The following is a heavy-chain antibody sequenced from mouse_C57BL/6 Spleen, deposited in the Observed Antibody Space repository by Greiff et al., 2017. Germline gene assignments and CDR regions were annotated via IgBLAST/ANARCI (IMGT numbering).Heavy chain of an antibody. J-gene: IGHJ2*01. Sequence: QVQLQQPGAELVMPGASVKLSCKASGYTFTSYWMHWVKQRPGQGLEWIGEIDPSDSYTNYNQKFKGKSTLTVDKSSSTAYMQLSSLTSEDSAVYYCARRDYSNVDYWGQGTTLTVSS. CDR1: GYTFTSYW. CDR3: ARRDYSNVDY. V-gene: IGHV1-69*01. CDR2: IDPSDSYT. D-gene: IGHD2-5*01.